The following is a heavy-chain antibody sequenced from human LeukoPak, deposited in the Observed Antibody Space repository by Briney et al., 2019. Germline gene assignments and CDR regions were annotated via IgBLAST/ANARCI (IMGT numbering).Heavy chain of an antibody. CDR3: ARDKRSTMIVVVNWYFDL. CDR2: IGGSGGST. Sequence: GGSLRLSCAASGFTFSYYAMSWVRQAPGKGLEWVSSIGGSGGSTYYADSVKGRFTISGDNSKDTLYLQMNSLRAEDTAVYYCARDKRSTMIVVVNWYFDLWGRGTLVTVSS. D-gene: IGHD3-22*01. CDR1: GFTFSYYA. V-gene: IGHV3-23*01. J-gene: IGHJ2*01.